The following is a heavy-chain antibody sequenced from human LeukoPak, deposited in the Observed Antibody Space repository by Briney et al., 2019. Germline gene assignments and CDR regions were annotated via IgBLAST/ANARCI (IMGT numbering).Heavy chain of an antibody. V-gene: IGHV4-39*01. CDR3: ARADTEYSSGFNYFDY. CDR2: IYYSGST. J-gene: IGHJ4*02. Sequence: SETLSLTCTVSGGSISSSSYYWGWIRQPPGTGLEWIGSIYYSGSTYYNPSLKSRVTISVDTSKNQFSLKLSSVTAADTAVYYCARADTEYSSGFNYFDYWGQGTLVTVSS. CDR1: GGSISSSSYY. D-gene: IGHD6-19*01.